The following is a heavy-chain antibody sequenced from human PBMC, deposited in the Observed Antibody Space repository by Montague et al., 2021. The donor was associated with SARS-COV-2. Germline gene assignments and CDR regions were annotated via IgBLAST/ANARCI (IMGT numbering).Heavy chain of an antibody. D-gene: IGHD1-26*01. Sequence: SETLSLTCTVSGGSISSTSYYWGWVRQPPGKGLERIGSIYPSGSTYFNPSLKSRVTISIDTSKNQFSLKLNSVTAADTAVYYCARVPDSGTYWCGDNWGQGTLVTVSS. CDR2: IYPSGST. J-gene: IGHJ4*02. CDR1: GGSISSTSYY. CDR3: ARVPDSGTYWCGDN. V-gene: IGHV4-39*07.